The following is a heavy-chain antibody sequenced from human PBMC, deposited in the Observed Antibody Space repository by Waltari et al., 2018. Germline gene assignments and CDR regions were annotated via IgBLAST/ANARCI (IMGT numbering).Heavy chain of an antibody. CDR1: GFTFSSYS. V-gene: IGHV3-48*01. CDR2: ISSSSSTI. CDR3: ARAMYYYDSSGYLYWYFDL. J-gene: IGHJ2*01. D-gene: IGHD3-22*01. Sequence: EVQLVESGGGLVQPGGSLRLSCAASGFTFSSYSMNWVRQAPGKGLEWVSYISSSSSTIYYADSVKGRFTISRDNAKNSLYLQMNSLRAEDTAVYYCARAMYYYDSSGYLYWYFDLWGRGTLVTVSS.